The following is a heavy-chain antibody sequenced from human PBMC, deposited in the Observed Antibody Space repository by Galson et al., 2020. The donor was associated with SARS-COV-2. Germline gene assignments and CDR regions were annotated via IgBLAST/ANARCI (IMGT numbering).Heavy chain of an antibody. CDR2: ISAYNGNT. D-gene: IGHD2-15*01. CDR1: GYTFTSYG. J-gene: IGHJ6*02. Sequence: ASVKVSCKASGYTFTSYGISWVRQAPGQGLEWMGWISAYNGNTNYAQKLQGRVTMTTDTSTSTAYMELRSLRSDDTAVYYCAREDIVVSVVAGYYDYYGMDVWGQGTTVTVSS. V-gene: IGHV1-18*01. CDR3: AREDIVVSVVAGYYDYYGMDV.